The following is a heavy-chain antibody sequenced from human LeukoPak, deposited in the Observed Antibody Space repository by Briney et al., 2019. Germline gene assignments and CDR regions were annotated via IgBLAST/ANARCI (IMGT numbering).Heavy chain of an antibody. J-gene: IGHJ4*02. D-gene: IGHD3-10*01. V-gene: IGHV1-2*02. CDR2: INPNSGGT. Sequence: GASVKVSCKASGYTFTGYYMHWVRQAPGQGLEWMGWINPNSGGTNYAQKFQGRVTMTRDTSISTAYMELSRLRSDDTAVYYCARRGSLLFEVYGSGSYLPPFDYWGQGTLVTVSS. CDR1: GYTFTGYY. CDR3: ARRGSLLFEVYGSGSYLPPFDY.